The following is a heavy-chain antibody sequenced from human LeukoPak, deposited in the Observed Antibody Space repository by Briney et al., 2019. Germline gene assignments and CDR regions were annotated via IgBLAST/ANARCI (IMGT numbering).Heavy chain of an antibody. CDR3: ARDPGIAAVSRGYYYYYYMDV. CDR2: INPSGGST. Sequence: ASVKVSCKASGYIFTSYYIHWVRQAPGQGLEWMGIINPSGGSTSYAQKFQGRVTMTRDMSTSTVYMELSSLRSEDTAVYYCARDPGIAAVSRGYYYYYYMDVWGKGTTVTISS. D-gene: IGHD6-13*01. J-gene: IGHJ6*03. CDR1: GYIFTSYY. V-gene: IGHV1-46*01.